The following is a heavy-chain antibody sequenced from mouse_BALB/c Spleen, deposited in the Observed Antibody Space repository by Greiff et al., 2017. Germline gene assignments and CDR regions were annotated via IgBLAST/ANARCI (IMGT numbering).Heavy chain of an antibody. D-gene: IGHD2-3*01. J-gene: IGHJ3*01. CDR1: GYTFTDYN. CDR3: ARGERWSMFAY. CDR2: IYPYNGGT. Sequence: EVQLHQSGPELVKPGASVKISCKASGYTFTDYNMHWVKQSHGKSLEWIGYIYPYNGGTGYNQKFKSKATLTVDNSSSTAYMELRSLTSEDSAVYYCARGERWSMFAYWGQGTLVTVSA. V-gene: IGHV1S29*02.